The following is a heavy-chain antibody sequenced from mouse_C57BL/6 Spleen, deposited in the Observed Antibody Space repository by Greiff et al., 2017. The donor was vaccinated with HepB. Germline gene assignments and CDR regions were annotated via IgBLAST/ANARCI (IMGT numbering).Heavy chain of an antibody. D-gene: IGHD2-5*01. J-gene: IGHJ3*01. Sequence: QVQLQQSGAELVKPGASVKMSCKASGYTFTSYWITWVKQRPGQGLEWIGDIYPGSGSTNYNEKFKSKATLTVDKSSSTAYMQLSSLTSEDSAVYYCARKGYYSNSEGFAYWGQETLVTVSA. CDR2: IYPGSGST. V-gene: IGHV1-55*01. CDR3: ARKGYYSNSEGFAY. CDR1: GYTFTSYW.